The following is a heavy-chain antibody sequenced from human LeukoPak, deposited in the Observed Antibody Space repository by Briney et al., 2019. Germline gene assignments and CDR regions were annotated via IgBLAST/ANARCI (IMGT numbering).Heavy chain of an antibody. D-gene: IGHD2-2*02. CDR3: ARDHCSSTSCYTDHYYCYMDV. CDR1: GFTFSSYA. CDR2: ISGSGGST. Sequence: GGSLRLSCAASGFTFSSYAMSWVRQAPGKGLEWVSAISGSGGSTYYADSVKGRFTISRDNSKNTLYLQMNSLRAEDTAVYYCARDHCSSTSCYTDHYYCYMDVWGKGTTVTVSS. J-gene: IGHJ6*03. V-gene: IGHV3-23*01.